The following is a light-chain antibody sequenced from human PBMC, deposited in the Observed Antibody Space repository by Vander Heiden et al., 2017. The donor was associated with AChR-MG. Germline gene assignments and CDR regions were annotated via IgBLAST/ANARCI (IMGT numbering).Light chain of an antibody. CDR3: QQYDNWPPRVT. Sequence: EIVMTQSPATLSVSPGERATLSCRASQSIRTDLAWYQHKPGQAPRLLIYGASTRASGIPARFSGSGSGTEFTLTLSSLQSEDSAVYYCQQYDNWPPRVTFGGGTKVEIK. J-gene: IGKJ4*01. CDR1: QSIRTD. CDR2: GAS. V-gene: IGKV3-15*01.